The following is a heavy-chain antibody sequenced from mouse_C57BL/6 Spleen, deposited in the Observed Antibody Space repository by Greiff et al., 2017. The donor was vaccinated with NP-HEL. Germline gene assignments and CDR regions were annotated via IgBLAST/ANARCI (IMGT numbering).Heavy chain of an antibody. CDR3: ARPITTVVDPYAMDY. J-gene: IGHJ4*01. V-gene: IGHV5-17*01. D-gene: IGHD1-1*01. CDR2: ISSGSSTI. CDR1: GFTFSDYG. Sequence: EVKVVESGGGLVKPGGSLKLSCAASGFTFSDYGMHWVRQAPEKGLEWVAYISSGSSTIYYADTVKGRFTISRDNAKNTLFLQMTSLRSEDTAMYYCARPITTVVDPYAMDYWGQGTSVTVSS.